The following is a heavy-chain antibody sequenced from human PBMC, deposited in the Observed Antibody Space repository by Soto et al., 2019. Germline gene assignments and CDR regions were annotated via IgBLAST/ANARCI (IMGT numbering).Heavy chain of an antibody. CDR3: ARVDRYYDSSGYYPHQFDY. J-gene: IGHJ4*02. CDR2: IYYSGST. CDR1: GGSVSSGSYY. Sequence: SETLSLTCTVSGGSVSSGSYYWSWIRQPPGKGLEWIGYIYYSGSTNYNPSLKSRVTISVDTSKNQFSLKLSSVTAADTAVYYCARVDRYYDSSGYYPHQFDYWGQGALVTVSS. V-gene: IGHV4-61*01. D-gene: IGHD3-22*01.